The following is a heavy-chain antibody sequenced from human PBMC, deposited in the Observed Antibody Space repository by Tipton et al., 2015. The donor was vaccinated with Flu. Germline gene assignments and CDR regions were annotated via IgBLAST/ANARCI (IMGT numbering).Heavy chain of an antibody. CDR1: GGSISSSSYY. D-gene: IGHD6-13*01. V-gene: IGHV4-61*01. J-gene: IGHJ4*02. Sequence: TLSLTCTVSGGSISSSSYYWSWIRQPPGKGLEWIGYIYYSGSTNYNPSLKSRVTISVDTSKNQFSLKLSSVTAADTAVYYCAREGIAAALDYWGQGTLVTVSS. CDR2: IYYSGST. CDR3: AREGIAAALDY.